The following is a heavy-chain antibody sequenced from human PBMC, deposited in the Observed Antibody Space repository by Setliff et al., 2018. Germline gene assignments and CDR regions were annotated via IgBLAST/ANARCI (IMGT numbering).Heavy chain of an antibody. J-gene: IGHJ4*02. Sequence: SETLSLTCRVYGESFSNNYWSWIRQPPGKGLEWIGESNHSGNTTNHPSLKSRLTMSVDASTNQFSLKLYSVTAADTAVYYCRYWSGYYNNDYWGQGTLVTVSS. CDR3: RYWSGYYNNDY. CDR1: GESFSNNY. CDR2: SNHSGNT. D-gene: IGHD3-3*01. V-gene: IGHV4-34*01.